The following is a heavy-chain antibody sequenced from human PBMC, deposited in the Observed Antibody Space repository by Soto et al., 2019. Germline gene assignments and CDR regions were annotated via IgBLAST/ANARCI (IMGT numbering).Heavy chain of an antibody. CDR3: ARDPGRYYDSSGRMDV. CDR1: GGTFSSYA. Sequence: SVKVSCKASGGTFSSYAISWVRQAPGQGLEWMGGIIPIFGTANYAQKFQGRVTITADESTSTAYMELSSLRSEDTAVYYCARDPGRYYDSSGRMDVWGQGTTVTVSS. CDR2: IIPIFGTA. D-gene: IGHD3-22*01. J-gene: IGHJ6*02. V-gene: IGHV1-69*13.